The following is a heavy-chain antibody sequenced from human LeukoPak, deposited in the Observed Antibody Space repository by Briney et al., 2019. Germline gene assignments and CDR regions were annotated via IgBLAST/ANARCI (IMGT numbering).Heavy chain of an antibody. V-gene: IGHV3-9*01. CDR1: GFTFDDYA. J-gene: IGHJ4*02. CDR2: ISWNSGSI. CDR3: AKDSHYDILTGSHYFDY. Sequence: GGSLRLSCAASGFTFDDYAIHWVRQAPGKGLEWVSGISWNSGSIGYADSVKGRFTISRDNAKNSLYLQMNSLRAEDTALYYCAKDSHYDILTGSHYFDYWGQGTLVTVSS. D-gene: IGHD3-9*01.